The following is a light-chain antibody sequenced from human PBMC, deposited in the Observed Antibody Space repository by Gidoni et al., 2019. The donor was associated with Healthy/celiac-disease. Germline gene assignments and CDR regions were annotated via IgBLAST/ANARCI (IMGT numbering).Light chain of an antibody. V-gene: IGKV4-1*01. CDR2: WAS. CDR3: QQYYSTLALT. CDR1: QSVLYSSNNKNY. Sequence: DIVMTQSPDSLAVSPGETATINCKSSQSVLYSSNNKNYLAWYQQKPGQPPKLLIYWASTREVGVPDRFSGSGSGTDFTLTISSLQAEDVAVYYCQQYYSTLALTFGGGTKVEI. J-gene: IGKJ4*01.